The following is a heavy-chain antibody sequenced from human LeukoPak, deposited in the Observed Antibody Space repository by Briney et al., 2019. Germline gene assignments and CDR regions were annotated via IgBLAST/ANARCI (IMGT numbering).Heavy chain of an antibody. CDR3: ARRLGSVGAFDI. D-gene: IGHD1-26*01. J-gene: IGHJ3*02. Sequence: GGSLRLSCAVSGFTFSSYWMNWVRQAPGKGLEWVANIKRDGSEKYYVDSVKGRFTISRDNAKNTLYLQMNSLRAEDTAVYYCARRLGSVGAFDIWGQGTMVTVSS. CDR1: GFTFSSYW. V-gene: IGHV3-7*01. CDR2: IKRDGSEK.